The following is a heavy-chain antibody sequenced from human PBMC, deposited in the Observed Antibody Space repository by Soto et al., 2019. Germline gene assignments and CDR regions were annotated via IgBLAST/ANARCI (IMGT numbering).Heavy chain of an antibody. CDR3: VHRPYSSSSFRPPNNWFDP. CDR2: IYWNDDK. CDR1: GFSLSTSGVG. V-gene: IGHV2-5*01. Sequence: SGPTLVNPTQTLTLTCTFSGFSLSTSGVGVGWIRQPPGKALEWLALIYWNDDKRYSPSLKSRLTITKDTSKNQVVLTMTNMDPVDTATYYCVHRPYSSSSFRPPNNWFDPWGQGTLVTVSS. J-gene: IGHJ5*02. D-gene: IGHD6-6*01.